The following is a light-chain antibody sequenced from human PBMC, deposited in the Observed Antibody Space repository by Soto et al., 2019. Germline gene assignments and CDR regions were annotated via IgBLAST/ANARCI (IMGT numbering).Light chain of an antibody. CDR2: KAS. J-gene: IGKJ1*01. Sequence: DIQMTQSPSTLSGSVGDRVTITCRASQTISSLLAWYQQKPGKAPKLLIYKASTLKSGVPSRFSGSGSGTEFTLTISSLQPDDFATYYCQHYNSYSEAFGQVTKVDIK. CDR3: QHYNSYSEA. CDR1: QTISSL. V-gene: IGKV1-5*03.